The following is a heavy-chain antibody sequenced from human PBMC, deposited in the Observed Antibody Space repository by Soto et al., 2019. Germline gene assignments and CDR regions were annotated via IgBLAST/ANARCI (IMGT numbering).Heavy chain of an antibody. D-gene: IGHD4-17*01. CDR1: GYTFTSYD. Sequence: ASVKVSCKASGYTFTSYDINWVRQATGQGLEWMGWMNPNSGNTGYAQKFQGRVTMTRNTSISTAYMELSSLRSEDTAVYYCARAPFYGDYEEGAFDIWGQGTMVTVSS. V-gene: IGHV1-8*01. J-gene: IGHJ3*02. CDR2: MNPNSGNT. CDR3: ARAPFYGDYEEGAFDI.